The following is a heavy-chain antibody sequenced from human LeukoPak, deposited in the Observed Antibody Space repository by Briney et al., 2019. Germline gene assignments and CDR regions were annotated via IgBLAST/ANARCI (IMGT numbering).Heavy chain of an antibody. CDR2: MSGSGGST. V-gene: IGHV3-23*01. Sequence: PGGSLSLSCAVSGITLSNYGMSWVRQAPGQGLEWVGGMSGSGGSTNYADSVKGRFTISRDNPKNTLYLHMNSLRPEDTAVYFCAKRGVVIRVILVGFHQEASYFDSWGQGALVTVSS. J-gene: IGHJ4*02. CDR3: AKRGVVIRVILVGFHQEASYFDS. CDR1: GITLSNYG. D-gene: IGHD3-22*01.